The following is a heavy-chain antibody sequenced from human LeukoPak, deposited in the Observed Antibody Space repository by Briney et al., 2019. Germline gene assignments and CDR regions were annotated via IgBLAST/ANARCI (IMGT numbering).Heavy chain of an antibody. D-gene: IGHD2-2*01. Sequence: GVSVRLSYAACGFTFSSYAMGWVRQASGKGLEGVSAISASGGTTYYADSLKGRFTISRDNSKDTLYLQMNSLKAEDTGVYYWAKATCSSASGYRNFEYWGQGTLVTVSS. CDR3: AKATCSSASGYRNFEY. CDR2: ISASGGTT. V-gene: IGHV3-23*01. CDR1: GFTFSSYA. J-gene: IGHJ4*02.